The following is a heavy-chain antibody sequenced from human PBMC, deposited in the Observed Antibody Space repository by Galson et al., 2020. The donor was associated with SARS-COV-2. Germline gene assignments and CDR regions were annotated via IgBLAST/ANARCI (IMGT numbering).Heavy chain of an antibody. CDR3: AKHNIRSYDY. J-gene: IGHJ4*02. Sequence: GGSLRLSCAASGFIFRNYDMSWVRQAPGQGLEWVSHIEYSGDVTYYVDSVKGRFTVSRDNSKNTLYLQMNNLRVGDTAVYFCAKHNIRSYDYWGQGTLVTVSS. CDR1: GFIFRNYD. V-gene: IGHV3-23*01. D-gene: IGHD2-15*01. CDR2: IEYSGDVT.